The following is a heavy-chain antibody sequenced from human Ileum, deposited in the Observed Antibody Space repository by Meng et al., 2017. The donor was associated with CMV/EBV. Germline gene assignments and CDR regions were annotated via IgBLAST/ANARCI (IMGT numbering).Heavy chain of an antibody. CDR2: IRPSSGET. CDR1: GYTFADYT. J-gene: IGHJ4*02. D-gene: IGHD4-17*01. Sequence: SCKATGYTFADYTLHRVRQAHGQGLEWMGRIRPSSGETKIEQKFQGRVTMTRETSINTVYMELNSLTSDDTAVYYCARFTVTMGAYWGQGALVTVSS. CDR3: ARFTVTMGAY. V-gene: IGHV1-2*06.